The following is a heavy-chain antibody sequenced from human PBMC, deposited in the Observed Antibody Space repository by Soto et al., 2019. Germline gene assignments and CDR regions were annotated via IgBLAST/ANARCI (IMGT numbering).Heavy chain of an antibody. Sequence: EVQLVESGGGLVQPGGSLRLSCAASGFTVSSNYMSWVRQAPGKGLEWVSVIYSGGSTYYADSVKGSFTISRDNSKNTRYVQMNSLRAEDTAVYYCARDPGIVVVPAAKEGVDYYYYMDVWGKGTTVTVSS. J-gene: IGHJ6*03. CDR2: IYSGGST. CDR1: GFTVSSNY. V-gene: IGHV3-66*01. D-gene: IGHD2-2*01. CDR3: ARDPGIVVVPAAKEGVDYYYYMDV.